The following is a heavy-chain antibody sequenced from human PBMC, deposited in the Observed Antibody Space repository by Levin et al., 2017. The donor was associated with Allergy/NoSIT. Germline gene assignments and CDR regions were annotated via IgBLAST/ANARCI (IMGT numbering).Heavy chain of an antibody. CDR1: GFTFSSYA. Sequence: GGSLRLSCAASGFTFSSYAMHWVRQAPGKGLEWVAVISYDGSNKYYADSVKGRFTISRDNSKNTLYLQMNSLRAEDTAVYYCAGEVEQQLVGRYFDYWGQGTLVTVSS. J-gene: IGHJ4*02. V-gene: IGHV3-30-3*01. D-gene: IGHD6-13*01. CDR2: ISYDGSNK. CDR3: AGEVEQQLVGRYFDY.